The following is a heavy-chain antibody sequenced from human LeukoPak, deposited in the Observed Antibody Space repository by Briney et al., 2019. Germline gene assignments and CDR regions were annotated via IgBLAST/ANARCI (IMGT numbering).Heavy chain of an antibody. D-gene: IGHD6-19*01. Sequence: PGGSLRLSCAASGFTVSSNYMSWVRQAPGKGLEWVSIIYSGGSTYYADSVKGRFTISRDISKNALYLQMNSLRAEDTAVYYCARVWYSSVWPHGAQNDYWGQGTLVTVSS. V-gene: IGHV3-53*01. J-gene: IGHJ4*02. CDR2: IYSGGST. CDR3: ARVWYSSVWPHGAQNDY. CDR1: GFTVSSNY.